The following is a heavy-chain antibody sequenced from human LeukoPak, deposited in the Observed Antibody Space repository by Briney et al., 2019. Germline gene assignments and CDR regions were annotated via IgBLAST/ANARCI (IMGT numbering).Heavy chain of an antibody. Sequence: GGSLRLSCAASGFTFSSYAMSWVRQAPGKGLEWVSGISGSGGSTYYADSVKGRFTISRDNAKNSLFLQMNSLRAEDTAVYYCARDGVGRVPEMSAPDYWGQGTLVTVSS. CDR2: ISGSGGST. J-gene: IGHJ4*02. CDR3: ARDGVGRVPEMSAPDY. CDR1: GFTFSSYA. D-gene: IGHD3-16*01. V-gene: IGHV3-23*01.